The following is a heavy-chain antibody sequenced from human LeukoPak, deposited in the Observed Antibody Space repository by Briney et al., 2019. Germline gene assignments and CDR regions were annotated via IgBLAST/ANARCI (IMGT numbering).Heavy chain of an antibody. Sequence: GGSLRLSCAASGFTFSSYGMHWVRQAPGKGLEWVAFIRYDGSNKYYADSVKGRFTISRDNSKNTLFPQMNSLSAEDTAVYYCAKDGSKELLFRRSGRYMDVWGKGTTVTISS. CDR1: GFTFSSYG. V-gene: IGHV3-30*02. J-gene: IGHJ6*03. D-gene: IGHD3-10*01. CDR2: IRYDGSNK. CDR3: AKDGSKELLFRRSGRYMDV.